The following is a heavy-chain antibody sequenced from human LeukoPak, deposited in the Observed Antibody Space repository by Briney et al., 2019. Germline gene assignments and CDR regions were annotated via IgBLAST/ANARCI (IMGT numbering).Heavy chain of an antibody. J-gene: IGHJ5*02. Sequence: GGSLRLSCAASGFTFSSYAMSWVRQAPGKGLEWVSAISGSGGSTYYADSVKGRFTISRDNSKNTLYLQMNSLRAEDTAVYYCAGSDCSSTSCYWSWFDPWGQGTLVTVSS. CDR1: GFTFSSYA. CDR2: ISGSGGST. CDR3: AGSDCSSTSCYWSWFDP. D-gene: IGHD2-2*01. V-gene: IGHV3-23*01.